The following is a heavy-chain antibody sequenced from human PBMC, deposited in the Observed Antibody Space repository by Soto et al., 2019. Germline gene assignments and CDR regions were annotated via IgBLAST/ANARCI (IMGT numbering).Heavy chain of an antibody. Sequence: HLQLQESGSGLVKPSQTLSLTCAVSGGSISSGGYSWRWIRQPPGKGLEWIGYIYHSGSTYYNPSLKSRVTISVDRSKNQFSLKLSSVTAADTAVYYCARGATGLDVWGQGTTVAVSS. V-gene: IGHV4-30-2*01. J-gene: IGHJ6*02. CDR2: IYHSGST. CDR3: ARGATGLDV. CDR1: GGSISSGGYS.